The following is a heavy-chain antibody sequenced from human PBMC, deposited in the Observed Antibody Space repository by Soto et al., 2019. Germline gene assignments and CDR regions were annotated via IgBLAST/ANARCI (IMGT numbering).Heavy chain of an antibody. Sequence: SVKVSCEASGGTFSSYAISWVRQTPGQGLEWMGGIIPIFGTANYAQKFQGRVTITADESTSTAYMELSSLRSEDTAVYYCARVVSFLYSSGWYYFDYWGQGTLVTVSS. D-gene: IGHD6-19*01. V-gene: IGHV1-69*13. CDR3: ARVVSFLYSSGWYYFDY. CDR2: IIPIFGTA. CDR1: GGTFSSYA. J-gene: IGHJ4*02.